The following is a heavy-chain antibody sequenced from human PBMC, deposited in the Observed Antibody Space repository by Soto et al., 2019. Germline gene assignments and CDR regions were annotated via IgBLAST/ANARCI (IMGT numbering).Heavy chain of an antibody. V-gene: IGHV1-69*01. D-gene: IGHD1-7*01. J-gene: IGHJ4*02. CDR1: GGTFSSYA. Sequence: QVQLVQSGAEVKKPGSSVKVSYKASGGTFSSYAISWVRQAPGQGLEWMGGIIPIFGTANYAQKFQGRVTITADESTSTAYMELSSLRSEDTAVYYCARVSTGTIGYYFDYWGQGTLVTVSS. CDR2: IIPIFGTA. CDR3: ARVSTGTIGYYFDY.